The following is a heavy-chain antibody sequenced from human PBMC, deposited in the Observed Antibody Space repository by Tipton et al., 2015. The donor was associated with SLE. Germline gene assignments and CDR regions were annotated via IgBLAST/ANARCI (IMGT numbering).Heavy chain of an antibody. CDR3: ARTGAYSNFYYYYYMDV. Sequence: TLSLTCTVSGDSISSTTFYWGWVRQPPGKGLEWIGKIYYSGSSYYSGNTYYNPSLKSRVTISVDASKDQFALRLSSVTAADTAVYYCARTGAYSNFYYYYYMDVWGEGTAVTVSS. D-gene: IGHD4-11*01. CDR2: IYYSGSSYYSGNT. J-gene: IGHJ6*03. V-gene: IGHV4-39*06. CDR1: GDSISSTTFY.